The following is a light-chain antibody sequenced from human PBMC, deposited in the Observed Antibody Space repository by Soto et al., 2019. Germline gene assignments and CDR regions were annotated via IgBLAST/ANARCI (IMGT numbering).Light chain of an antibody. CDR1: QSVSRSY. V-gene: IGKV3-20*01. CDR2: GAS. CDR3: QQYGSSSIT. J-gene: IGKJ5*01. Sequence: EIVLTQSPGTLSLSPGERATLSCSASQSVSRSYLAWYQPTPGQAPRLVIYGASSRETGIPDRFSGSGAGTECTLTISRLEPEDFAVDYCQQYGSSSITFGQGTRLEIK.